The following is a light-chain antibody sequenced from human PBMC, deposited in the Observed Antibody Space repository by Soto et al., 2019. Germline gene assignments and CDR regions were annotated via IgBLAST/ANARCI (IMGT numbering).Light chain of an antibody. Sequence: STLSASVGDRVTITCRASQSISTWLAWYQQKPGKAPKLLIYKASNLEGGVPSRFSGSGSGTEFTITISSLQPDDFATYYCQQYNTYPLTFGVGTKVDI. J-gene: IGKJ4*01. CDR1: QSISTW. V-gene: IGKV1-5*03. CDR3: QQYNTYPLT. CDR2: KAS.